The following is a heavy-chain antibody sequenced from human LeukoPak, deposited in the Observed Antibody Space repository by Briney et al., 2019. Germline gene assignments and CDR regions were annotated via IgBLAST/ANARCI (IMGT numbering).Heavy chain of an antibody. V-gene: IGHV1-69*13. CDR1: GGTFSSYA. J-gene: IGHJ6*02. CDR3: ASHTLTSYYYYGMDV. Sequence: GASVKVSCKASGGTFSSYAISWVRQAPGQGLEWMGGIIPIFGTANYAQKFQGRVTITADESTSTAYMELSSLRSEDTAVYYCASHTLTSYYYYGMDVWGQGTTVTVSS. D-gene: IGHD2/OR15-2a*01. CDR2: IIPIFGTA.